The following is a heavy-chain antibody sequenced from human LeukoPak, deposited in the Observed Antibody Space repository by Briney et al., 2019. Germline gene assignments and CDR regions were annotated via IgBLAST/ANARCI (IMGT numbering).Heavy chain of an antibody. CDR3: ASIAVAGNWFDP. J-gene: IGHJ5*02. V-gene: IGHV1-2*02. CDR2: INPNSGGT. Sequence: ASVKVSCKASGYTFTGYYMHWVRQAPGQGLEWMGWINPNSGGTNYAQKLQGRVTMTTDTSTSTAYMELRSLRSDDTAVYYCASIAVAGNWFDPWGQGTLVAVSS. D-gene: IGHD6-19*01. CDR1: GYTFTGYY.